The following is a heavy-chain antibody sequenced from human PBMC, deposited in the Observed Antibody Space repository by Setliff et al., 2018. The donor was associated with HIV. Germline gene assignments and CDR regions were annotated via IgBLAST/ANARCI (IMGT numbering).Heavy chain of an antibody. V-gene: IGHV4-39*01. D-gene: IGHD4-17*01. CDR3: ARTTGSHRAFDI. CDR2: IYYSGST. Sequence: SETLSLTCTVSGGSISSSSYYWGWIRQPPGKGLEWIGSIYYSGSTYYNPSLKSRVTISVDTSKNQFSLKLSSVTAADTAVYYCARTTGSHRAFDIWGQGTRVTV. CDR1: GGSISSSSYY. J-gene: IGHJ3*02.